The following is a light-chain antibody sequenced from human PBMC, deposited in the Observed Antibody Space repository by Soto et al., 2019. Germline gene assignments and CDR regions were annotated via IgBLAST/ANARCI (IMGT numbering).Light chain of an antibody. CDR1: QSVSSY. Sequence: EIVLTQSPATLSLSPGERATLSCRASQSVSSYLAWYQQKPGQAPRLLIYDASNRATGIPARFSGSGSGTDFTLTISSLEPEDVAVYYCQQRSNWPSTWTFGQGTKVDIK. J-gene: IGKJ1*01. V-gene: IGKV3-11*01. CDR3: QQRSNWPSTWT. CDR2: DAS.